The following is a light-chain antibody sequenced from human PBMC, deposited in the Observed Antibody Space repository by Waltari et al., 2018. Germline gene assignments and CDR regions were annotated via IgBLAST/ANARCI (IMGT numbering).Light chain of an antibody. CDR1: QSISTY. Sequence: DFQMTQSPSSLSASVGDRVTITCRASQSISTYLNWYQQRPGKAPNLLIYAASSLQSGVPSRFSDSGSGTDITLTISSLQPEDFATYYCQQSYSPLTFGGGTKVEIK. CDR3: QQSYSPLT. V-gene: IGKV1-39*01. CDR2: AAS. J-gene: IGKJ4*01.